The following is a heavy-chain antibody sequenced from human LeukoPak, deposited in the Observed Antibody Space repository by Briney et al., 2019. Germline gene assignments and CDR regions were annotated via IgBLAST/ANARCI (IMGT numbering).Heavy chain of an antibody. J-gene: IGHJ6*02. CDR2: INHSGST. V-gene: IGHV4-34*01. CDR3: ARGDDYDFWSGYYYGMDV. D-gene: IGHD3-3*01. CDR1: GGSFSGYY. Sequence: PSETLSLTCAVYGGSFSGYYWSWIRQPPGKGLEWIGEINHSGSTNYNPSLKSRVTISVDTSKNQFSLKLSSVTAADTVVYYCARGDDYDFWSGYYYGMDVWGQGTTVTVSS.